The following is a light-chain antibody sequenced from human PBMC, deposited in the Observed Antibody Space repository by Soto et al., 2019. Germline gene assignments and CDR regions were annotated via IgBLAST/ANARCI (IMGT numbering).Light chain of an antibody. Sequence: DIVSTQSPGTLPLSPGETATLSCRASQSVSSSYLAWHQQKPGQAPSLLIYGPSSRATGIPDTFSGSGPGTDFTLAIRRLEPEDVAVYYCQEYGSSPPITFGQGTRLEIK. CDR1: QSVSSSY. CDR3: QEYGSSPPIT. V-gene: IGKV3-20*01. J-gene: IGKJ5*01. CDR2: GPS.